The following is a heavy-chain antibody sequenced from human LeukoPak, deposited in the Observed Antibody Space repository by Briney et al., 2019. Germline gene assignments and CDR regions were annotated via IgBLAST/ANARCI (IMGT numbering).Heavy chain of an antibody. J-gene: IGHJ6*02. D-gene: IGHD4-11*01. CDR2: ISRDGGST. Sequence: GGSLRLSCTASGFTFDDYAMHWVRQAPGKGLEWVSLISRDGGSTYYADSVKGRFTISRDNSKNSLYLQMNSLRTEDTALYYCAKVPTVYYYYGMDVWGQGTTVTVSS. V-gene: IGHV3-43*02. CDR3: AKVPTVYYYYGMDV. CDR1: GFTFDDYA.